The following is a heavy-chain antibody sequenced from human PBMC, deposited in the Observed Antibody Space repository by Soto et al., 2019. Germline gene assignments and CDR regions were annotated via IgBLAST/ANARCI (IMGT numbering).Heavy chain of an antibody. CDR2: IRGFSPYT. V-gene: IGHV3-21*01. CDR3: ARDRGYDAHDYYYNAMDV. D-gene: IGHD2-15*01. CDR1: WFPFRTFT. Sequence: PGGALRLSCLSLWFPFRTFTLNWVPPGPGEGVEWVSGIRGFSPYTFYAESVKGRFTISRDNAKNSLYLQMNSLRAEDTAVYYCARDRGYDAHDYYYNAMDVWGQGTTVTVSS. J-gene: IGHJ6*02.